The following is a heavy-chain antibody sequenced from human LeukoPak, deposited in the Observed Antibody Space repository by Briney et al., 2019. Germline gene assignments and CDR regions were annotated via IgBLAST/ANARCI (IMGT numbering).Heavy chain of an antibody. Sequence: GGSLRLSCAASGFTFTDAWMGWARQAPGRGLEWVGRVKSKARGGTTDYAAPVKGRFTIARDDSKDTVDLQMNSLKTEDTAVYYCTTDHFNWGRGTLVIVSS. J-gene: IGHJ4*02. V-gene: IGHV3-15*01. CDR1: GFTFTDAW. CDR2: VKSKARGGTT. CDR3: TTDHFN.